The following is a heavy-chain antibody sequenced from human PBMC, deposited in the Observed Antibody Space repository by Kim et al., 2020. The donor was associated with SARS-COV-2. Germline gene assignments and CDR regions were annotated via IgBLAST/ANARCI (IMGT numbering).Heavy chain of an antibody. Sequence: GGSLRLSCAASGFTFNSYAMHWVRQAPGKGLEWVALTSYDSGSIGYADSVRGRFTISRDNSKNSLYLQMNSLGSDDTAVYYCARGLCNCCSLSCYCFD. CDR1: GFTFNSYA. CDR2: TSYDSGSI. D-gene: IGHD1-26*01. CDR3: ARGLCNCCSLSCYCFD. J-gene: IGHJ4*01. V-gene: IGHV3-9*01.